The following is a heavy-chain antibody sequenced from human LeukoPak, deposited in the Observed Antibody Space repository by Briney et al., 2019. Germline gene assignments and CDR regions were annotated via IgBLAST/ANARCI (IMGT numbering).Heavy chain of an antibody. CDR1: GYSFISYG. V-gene: IGHV1-18*01. J-gene: IGHJ6*04. CDR2: ISTYNGYA. D-gene: IGHD6-19*01. CDR3: ARNSSDWYGYMDV. Sequence: ASVKVSCKASGYSFISYGISWVRQAPGQGLEWMGWISTYNGYANYAQKLQGRVTMTTETSTSTACMELRSLRSDDTAVYYCARNSSDWYGYMDVWGKGTTVTVSS.